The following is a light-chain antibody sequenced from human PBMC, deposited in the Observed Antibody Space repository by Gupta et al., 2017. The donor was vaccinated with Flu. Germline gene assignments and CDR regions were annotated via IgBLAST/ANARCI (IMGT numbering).Light chain of an antibody. CDR2: EDT. V-gene: IGLV3-1*01. CDR3: QAWDSTTVV. J-gene: IGLJ3*02. Sequence: SSDLTQPPSVSVPPGQTASITCSGERLGDKYACWYRQKPGQSPVLVIYEDTKRPSGVPERVSGPNSGNTATLTISGAQAMDEADYYCQAWDSTTVVFGGGTKLTVL. CDR1: RLGDKY.